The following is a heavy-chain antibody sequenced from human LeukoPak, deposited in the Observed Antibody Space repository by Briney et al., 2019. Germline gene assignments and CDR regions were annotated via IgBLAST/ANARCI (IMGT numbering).Heavy chain of an antibody. J-gene: IGHJ4*02. CDR1: GGSISSSSYY. Sequence: PSETLSLTCTVSGGSISSSSYYWGWIRQPPGKGLEWIGSIYYSGSTYYNPSLKSRVTISVDTSKNQFSLKLSSVTAADTAVYYCARSGYSSGWYRGGEFDYWGQGTLVTDSS. D-gene: IGHD6-19*01. CDR3: ARSGYSSGWYRGGEFDY. CDR2: IYYSGST. V-gene: IGHV4-39*01.